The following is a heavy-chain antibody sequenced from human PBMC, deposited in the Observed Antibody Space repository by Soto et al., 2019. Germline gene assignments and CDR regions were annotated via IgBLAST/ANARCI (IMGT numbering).Heavy chain of an antibody. D-gene: IGHD3-10*01. V-gene: IGHV1-2*04. Sequence: ASVKVSCKASGYTFTGYYMHWVRQAPGQGLEWMGWINPNSGGTNYAQKFQGWVTMTRDTSISTAYMELSRLRSDDTAVYYCARDRIPSRLLWFGESKEDYYGMDVWGQGTTVTVSS. CDR3: ARDRIPSRLLWFGESKEDYYGMDV. CDR2: INPNSGGT. CDR1: GYTFTGYY. J-gene: IGHJ6*02.